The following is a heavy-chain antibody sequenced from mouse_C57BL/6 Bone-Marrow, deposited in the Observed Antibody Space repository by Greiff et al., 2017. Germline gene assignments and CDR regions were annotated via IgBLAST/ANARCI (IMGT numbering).Heavy chain of an antibody. J-gene: IGHJ2*01. Sequence: VQLQQSGPELVKPGASVKISCKASGYSFTDYNMNWVKQSNGQSLEWIGVINPNYGTTSYNQKFTGKAPLTVDQSSSTAYMQLNSLTSEDSAVYYGARRGLWTEDYGDYWGQGTTLTVSS. CDR2: INPNYGTT. V-gene: IGHV1-39*01. D-gene: IGHD3-1*01. CDR1: GYSFTDYN. CDR3: ARRGLWTEDYGDY.